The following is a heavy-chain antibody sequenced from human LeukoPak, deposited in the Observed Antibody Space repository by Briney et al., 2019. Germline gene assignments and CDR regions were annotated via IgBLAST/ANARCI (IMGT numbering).Heavy chain of an antibody. Sequence: SETLSLTCTVSGGSISSYYWSWIRQPPGEGLEWIGYIYYSGSTNYNPSLKSRVTISVDTSKNQFSLKLSSVTAADTAVYYCARDDTTAYCGGDCYSKGSVGLIDYWGQGTLVTVSS. J-gene: IGHJ4*02. D-gene: IGHD2-21*02. CDR2: IYYSGST. CDR1: GGSISSYY. V-gene: IGHV4-59*01. CDR3: ARDDTTAYCGGDCYSKGSVGLIDY.